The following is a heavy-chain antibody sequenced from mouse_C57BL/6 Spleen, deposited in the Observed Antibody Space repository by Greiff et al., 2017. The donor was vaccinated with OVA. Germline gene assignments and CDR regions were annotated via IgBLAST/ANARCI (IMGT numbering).Heavy chain of an antibody. D-gene: IGHD4-1*01. J-gene: IGHJ2*01. CDR3: TALNWDGY. V-gene: IGHV6-3*01. Sequence: EVKLLESGGGLVQPGGSMKLSCVASGFTFSNYWMNWVRQSPEKGLEWVAQIRLKSDNYATHYAESVKGRFTISRDDSKSSVYLQMNNLRAEDTGIYYCTALNWDGYWGQGTTLTVSS. CDR2: IRLKSDNYAT. CDR1: GFTFSNYW.